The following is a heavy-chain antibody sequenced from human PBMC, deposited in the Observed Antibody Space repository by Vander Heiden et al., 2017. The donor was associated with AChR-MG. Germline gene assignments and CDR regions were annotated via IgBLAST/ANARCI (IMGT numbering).Heavy chain of an antibody. CDR1: GYTFTSYY. D-gene: IGHD4-17*01. V-gene: IGHV1-46*01. J-gene: IGHJ4*02. CDR2: ISPSGGST. CDR3: AKDSTVTRLAR. Sequence: QVQLVQSGAEVKKPGASVKVSCKASGYTFTSYYMHWVRQAPGQGLEWMGIISPSGGSTSYAQKFQGRVTMTRDTSTSTVYMELSSLRSEDTAVYYCAKDSTVTRLARWGQGTLVTVSS.